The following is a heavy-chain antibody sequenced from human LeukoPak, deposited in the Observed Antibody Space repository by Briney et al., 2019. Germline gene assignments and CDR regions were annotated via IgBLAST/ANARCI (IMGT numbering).Heavy chain of an antibody. D-gene: IGHD3-22*01. Sequence: SVKVSCKASGGTFSSYAISWVRQAPGQGLEWMGGIIPIFGTANYAQKFQGGVTITTDESTSTAYMELSSLRSEDTAVYYCASGAPYYDSSGYQGVRFDYWGQGTLVTVSS. J-gene: IGHJ4*02. V-gene: IGHV1-69*05. CDR1: GGTFSSYA. CDR2: IIPIFGTA. CDR3: ASGAPYYDSSGYQGVRFDY.